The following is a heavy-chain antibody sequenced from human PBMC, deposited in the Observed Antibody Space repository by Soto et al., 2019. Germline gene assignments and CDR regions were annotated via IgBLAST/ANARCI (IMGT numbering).Heavy chain of an antibody. CDR1: GFTFRSDA. CDR2: ISFDGSNK. J-gene: IGHJ4*02. Sequence: LRRSFAPSGFTFRSDAMHGVRQAPGKGLEWVAVISFDGSNKYYADSVKGRFTISRDNSKNTLYLQMNSLRAEDTAVYYCARSWVVITTPPGYWGQGTLVTVS. V-gene: IGHV3-30-3*01. CDR3: ARSWVVITTPPGY. D-gene: IGHD3-22*01.